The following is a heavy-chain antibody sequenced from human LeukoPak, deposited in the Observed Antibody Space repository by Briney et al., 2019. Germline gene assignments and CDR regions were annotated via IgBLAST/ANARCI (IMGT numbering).Heavy chain of an antibody. J-gene: IGHJ4*02. D-gene: IGHD3-10*01. V-gene: IGHV4-34*01. CDR1: GGSFSGYY. Sequence: PSETLSLTCAVYGGSFSGYYWSWIRQPPGKGLEWIGEINHSGSTNYNPSLKSRVTISVDTSKNQFSLKLSSVTAADTAVYYCARTRTYYYGPGSYFDYWGQGTLVTVSS. CDR3: ARTRTYYYGPGSYFDY. CDR2: INHSGST.